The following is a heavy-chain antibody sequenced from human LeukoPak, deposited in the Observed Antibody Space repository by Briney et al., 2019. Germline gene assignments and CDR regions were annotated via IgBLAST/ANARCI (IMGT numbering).Heavy chain of an antibody. CDR2: IYPGDSDT. CDR3: ARRYSSSLRYFDY. J-gene: IGHJ4*02. Sequence: GESLKISCKGSGYSFTSYWIGWVRQMPGKGLEWMGIIYPGDSDTRYSPSFQGQVTISADKSIGTAYLQWSSLKASDTAMYYCARRYSSSLRYFDYWGQGTLVTVSS. V-gene: IGHV5-51*01. D-gene: IGHD6-6*01. CDR1: GYSFTSYW.